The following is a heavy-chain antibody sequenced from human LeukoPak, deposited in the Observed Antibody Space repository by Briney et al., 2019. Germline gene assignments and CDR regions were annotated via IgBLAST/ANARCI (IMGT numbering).Heavy chain of an antibody. J-gene: IGHJ4*02. CDR3: AREWPGASDY. D-gene: IGHD5-12*01. CDR1: GGSFSGYY. V-gene: IGHV4-34*01. CDR2: INHSGST. Sequence: PSETLSLTCAVYGGSFSGYYWSWIRQPPGKGLEWIGEINHSGSTNYNPSLKSRVTISVDTSKNQFSLKLSSVTAADTAVYYCAREWPGASDYWGQGTLVTVSS.